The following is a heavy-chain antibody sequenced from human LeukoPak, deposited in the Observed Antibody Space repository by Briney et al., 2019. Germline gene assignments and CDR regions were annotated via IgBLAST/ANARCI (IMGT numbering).Heavy chain of an antibody. J-gene: IGHJ4*02. Sequence: GGSLRLSCAASGFTFSDYYMNWIRQAPGKGLEWVSAISGSGGSTYYADSVKGRFTISRDNSKNTLYLQMNSLRLEDTAGYYCAKGAGYSSNWNFDYWGQGTLVTVSS. V-gene: IGHV3-23*01. CDR3: AKGAGYSSNWNFDY. CDR1: GFTFSDYY. D-gene: IGHD6-13*01. CDR2: ISGSGGST.